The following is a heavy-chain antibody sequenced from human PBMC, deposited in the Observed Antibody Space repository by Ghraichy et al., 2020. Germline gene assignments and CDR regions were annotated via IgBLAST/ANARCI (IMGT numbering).Heavy chain of an antibody. CDR2: VYYSGST. CDR1: GGSINSNGYS. V-gene: IGHV4-30-4*07. J-gene: IGHJ4*02. Sequence: SETLSLTCAVSGGSINSNGYSWSWIRQAPGQGLEWIGYVYYSGSTYYNPSLKSRVTISLDTSKNQFTLQLSSVTAADTAVYYCARGHLFGEFDYWGQGTLVTVSS. D-gene: IGHD3-10*01. CDR3: ARGHLFGEFDY.